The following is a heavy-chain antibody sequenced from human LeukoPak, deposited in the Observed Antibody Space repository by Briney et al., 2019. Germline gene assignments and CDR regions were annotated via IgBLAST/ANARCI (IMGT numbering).Heavy chain of an antibody. CDR1: GYSISSGYY. V-gene: IGHV4-38-2*02. CDR2: IYHSGST. Sequence: SETLSLTCTVSGYSISSGYYWGWIRQPPGKGLEWIGSIYHSGSTYYNPSLKSRVTISVDTSKNQFSLKLSSVTAADTAVYYCARHKDYYYSYMDVWGKGTTVTISS. J-gene: IGHJ6*03. CDR3: ARHKDYYYSYMDV.